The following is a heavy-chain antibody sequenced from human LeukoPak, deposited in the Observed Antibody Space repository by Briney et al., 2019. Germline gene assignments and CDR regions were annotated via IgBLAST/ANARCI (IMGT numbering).Heavy chain of an antibody. Sequence: GGSLRLSCAASGFTFSSYGMHWVRQAPGKGLEWVAFIRYDGSNKYYADSVKGRFTISRDNSKNTLYLQMNSLRAEDTAVYYCAKVILGSYYMDVWGKGTTVTVSS. V-gene: IGHV3-30*02. CDR3: AKVILGSYYMDV. CDR2: IRYDGSNK. D-gene: IGHD3-10*01. CDR1: GFTFSSYG. J-gene: IGHJ6*03.